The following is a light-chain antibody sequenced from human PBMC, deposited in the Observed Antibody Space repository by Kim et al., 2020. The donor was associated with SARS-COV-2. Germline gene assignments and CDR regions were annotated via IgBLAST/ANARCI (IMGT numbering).Light chain of an antibody. CDR3: QQYGDSPFT. Sequence: EIVLTQSPGTLSVSPGERATLSCRASQSVTSDYLAWYHHKPGQAPRLLIYGASNRATGIPDRFSGSGSGTDFTLTISRLEPEDFALYYCQQYGDSPFTFGGGTKVDIK. V-gene: IGKV3-20*01. CDR1: QSVTSDY. CDR2: GAS. J-gene: IGKJ4*01.